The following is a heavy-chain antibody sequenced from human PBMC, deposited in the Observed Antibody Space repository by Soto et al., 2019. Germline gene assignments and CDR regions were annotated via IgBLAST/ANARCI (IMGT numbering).Heavy chain of an antibody. D-gene: IGHD6-13*01. CDR2: IWNDGNGY. Sequence: PGGSLRLSCAASGFTFNNYGMHWVRQAPGKGLEWVAVIWNDGNGYYYANSVKGRFTISRDNSKNTLYLQMSSLRVEDTAVYYCARRQISPPTRGAASARGGMYVWSQGTTVTVSS. J-gene: IGHJ6*02. CDR3: ARRQISPPTRGAASARGGMYV. V-gene: IGHV3-33*01. CDR1: GFTFNNYG.